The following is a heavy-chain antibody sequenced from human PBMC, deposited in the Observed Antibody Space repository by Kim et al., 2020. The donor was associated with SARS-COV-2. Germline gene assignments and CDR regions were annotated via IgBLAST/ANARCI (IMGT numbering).Heavy chain of an antibody. D-gene: IGHD3-3*01. Sequence: GGSLRLSCAASGFTFDDYAMHWVRQAPGKGLEWVSLISGDGGSTYYADSVKGRFTISRDNSKNSLYLQMNSLRTEDTALYYCAKDMGDFWSGYYYAFDIWGQGTMVTVSS. CDR2: ISGDGGST. CDR3: AKDMGDFWSGYYYAFDI. J-gene: IGHJ3*02. CDR1: GFTFDDYA. V-gene: IGHV3-43*02.